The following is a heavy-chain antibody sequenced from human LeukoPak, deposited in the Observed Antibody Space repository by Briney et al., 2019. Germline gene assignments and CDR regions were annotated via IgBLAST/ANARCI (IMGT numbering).Heavy chain of an antibody. CDR1: GGTFSSYT. CDR3: ARDASIAVAGTPFRYFDY. Sequence: ASVKVSCKASGGTFSSYTISWVRQAPGQGLEWMGRIISILGIANYAQKFQGRVTITADKSTSTAYMELSSLRSEDTAVYYCARDASIAVAGTPFRYFDYWGQGTLVTVSS. V-gene: IGHV1-69*04. CDR2: IISILGIA. J-gene: IGHJ4*02. D-gene: IGHD6-19*01.